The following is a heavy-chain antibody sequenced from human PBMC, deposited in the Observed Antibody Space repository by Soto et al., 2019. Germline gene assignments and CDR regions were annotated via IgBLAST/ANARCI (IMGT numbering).Heavy chain of an antibody. V-gene: IGHV1-2*04. CDR3: AREGSAAGTNYYGMDV. Sequence: ASVKVSCKASGYTFTGYYMHWVRQAPGQGLEWMGWINPNSGGTNYAQKFQGWVTMTRDTSISTAYMELSRLRSDDTAVYYCAREGSAAGTNYYGMDVWGQGTTVTSP. CDR2: INPNSGGT. CDR1: GYTFTGYY. J-gene: IGHJ6*02. D-gene: IGHD6-13*01.